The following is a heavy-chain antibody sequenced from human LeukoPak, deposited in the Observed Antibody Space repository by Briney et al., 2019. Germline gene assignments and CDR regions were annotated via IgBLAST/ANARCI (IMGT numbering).Heavy chain of an antibody. V-gene: IGHV1-46*01. CDR1: GYTFTSYY. CDR3: ARSYSPTMIVPENWFDP. Sequence: ASVKVSCKASGYTFTSYYMHWVRQAPGQGLEWMGIINPSGGSTSYAQKFQGRVTMTRDTSTSTVYMELSSLRSEDTAVYYCARSYSPTMIVPENWFDPWGQGTLVTVSS. CDR2: INPSGGST. J-gene: IGHJ5*02. D-gene: IGHD3-22*01.